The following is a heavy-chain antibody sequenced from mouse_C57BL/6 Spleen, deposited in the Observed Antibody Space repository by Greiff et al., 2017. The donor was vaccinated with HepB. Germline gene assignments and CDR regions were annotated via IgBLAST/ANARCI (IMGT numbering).Heavy chain of an antibody. D-gene: IGHD1-1*01. V-gene: IGHV3-1*01. CDR2: ISYSGST. Sequence: DVQLQESGPGMVKPSQSLSLTCTVTGYSITSGYDWHWIRHFPGNKLEWMGYISYSGSTNYNPSLKSRISITHDTSKNHFFLKLNSVTTEDTATYYCARRVYYGTWYFDVWGTGTTVTVSS. J-gene: IGHJ1*03. CDR1: GYSITSGYD. CDR3: ARRVYYGTWYFDV.